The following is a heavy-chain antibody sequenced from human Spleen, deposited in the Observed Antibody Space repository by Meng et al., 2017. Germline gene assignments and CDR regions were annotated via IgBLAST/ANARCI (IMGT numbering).Heavy chain of an antibody. V-gene: IGHV1-18*01. CDR2: ISTYKGNT. CDR1: GYTFTSYD. D-gene: IGHD2-2*02. J-gene: IGHJ6*02. Sequence: ASVKVSCKASGYTFTSYDINWVRQAPGQGLEWMGWISTYKGNTNYAQNVQGRVTMTTDTSTSTVYMELRSLRSDDTAVYYCARGGIVVLPAAIMQDFFGMDVWGQGTMVTVSS. CDR3: ARGGIVVLPAAIMQDFFGMDV.